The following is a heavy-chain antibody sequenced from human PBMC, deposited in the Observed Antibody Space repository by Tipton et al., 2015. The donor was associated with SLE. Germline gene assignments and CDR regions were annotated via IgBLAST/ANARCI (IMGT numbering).Heavy chain of an antibody. D-gene: IGHD3-3*01. CDR1: GGSISSYY. CDR2: IYYSGST. J-gene: IGHJ3*02. V-gene: IGHV4-59*08. CDR3: ARHAFGVVIIPVGAFDI. Sequence: LRLSCTVSGGSISSYYWSWIRQPPGKGLEWIGCIYYSGSTNYNPSLKSRVTISVDTSKNQFSLKLSSVTAADTAVYYCARHAFGVVIIPVGAFDIWGQGTMVTVSS.